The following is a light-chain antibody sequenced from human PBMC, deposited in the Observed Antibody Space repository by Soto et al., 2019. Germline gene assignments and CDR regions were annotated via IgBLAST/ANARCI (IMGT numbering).Light chain of an antibody. CDR2: EVS. Sequence: QSVLTQPASVSGSPGQSITISCTGTSSDVGGYNYVSWYQQHPGKAPKLTIYEVSNRPSGVSNRFSGSKSGNTASLTISGLQAEDEADYYCSSYTSSSALNMVFGGGTKVTVL. J-gene: IGLJ2*01. CDR1: SSDVGGYNY. CDR3: SSYTSSSALNMV. V-gene: IGLV2-14*01.